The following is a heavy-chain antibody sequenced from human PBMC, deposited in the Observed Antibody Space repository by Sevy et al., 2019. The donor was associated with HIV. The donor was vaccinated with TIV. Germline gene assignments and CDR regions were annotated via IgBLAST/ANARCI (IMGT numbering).Heavy chain of an antibody. D-gene: IGHD2-8*01. Sequence: GGSLRLSCAASGFSLTTSDMHWVRKAPGKGLEWVAYVRNDGSNKYYADSVRDRFTMSRDSPKNTLYLQMNSLRDEDTAIYYCARGRKTTEEWLEELDYYYGLDVWGQGTTVTVSS. CDR1: GFSLTTSD. CDR2: VRNDGSNK. V-gene: IGHV3-30*02. CDR3: ARGRKTTEEWLEELDYYYGLDV. J-gene: IGHJ6*02.